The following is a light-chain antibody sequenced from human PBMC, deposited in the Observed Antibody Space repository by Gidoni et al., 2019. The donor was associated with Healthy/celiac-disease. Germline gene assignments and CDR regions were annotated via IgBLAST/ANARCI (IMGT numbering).Light chain of an antibody. J-gene: IGKJ3*01. V-gene: IGKV3-11*01. CDR1: QSVSSY. CDR3: QQRSNWPPPFT. Sequence: EVVLTQSPATLSLSPGKRATLPCRASQSVSSYLAWYQQKPSQAPRLLIYDASNRATGIPARFSGSGSGTDFTLTISSLEPEDFAVYYCQQRSNWPPPFTFGPGTKVDIK. CDR2: DAS.